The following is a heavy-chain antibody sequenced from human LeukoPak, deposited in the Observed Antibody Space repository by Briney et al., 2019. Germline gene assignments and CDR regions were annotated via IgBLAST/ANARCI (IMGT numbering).Heavy chain of an antibody. CDR2: ISSTGVYI. CDR3: ARGATYYDILTGYFPLEVDY. V-gene: IGHV3-21*01. CDR1: GFTFRSFG. J-gene: IGHJ4*02. D-gene: IGHD3-9*01. Sequence: GGSLRLSCAASGFTFRSFGMSWVRQAPGKGLEWVSSISSTGVYIDYADSVKGRFTISRDNAKNSLYLQMNSLRAEDTAVYYCARGATYYDILTGYFPLEVDYWGQGTLVAVSS.